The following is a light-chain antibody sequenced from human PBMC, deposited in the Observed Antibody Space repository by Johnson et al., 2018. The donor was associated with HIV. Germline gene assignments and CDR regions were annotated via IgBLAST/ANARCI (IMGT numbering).Light chain of an antibody. J-gene: IGLJ1*01. V-gene: IGLV1-51*02. Sequence: QSVLTQPPSVSAAPGQKVTISCSGGSSNIGNNYVSWYQQLPGTVPKLLIYENNKRPSGIPDRFSGSKSGTSATLGIPGLQTADEADYYFGTWDSSLSVFYVFGTGTKVTVL. CDR2: ENN. CDR3: GTWDSSLSVFYV. CDR1: SSNIGNNY.